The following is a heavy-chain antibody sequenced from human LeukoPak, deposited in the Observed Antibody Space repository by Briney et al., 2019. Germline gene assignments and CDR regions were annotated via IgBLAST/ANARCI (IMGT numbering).Heavy chain of an antibody. CDR1: GYTFTSYD. D-gene: IGHD1-26*01. V-gene: IGHV1-8*01. CDR3: TTDPSGSYYVFGTLDY. Sequence: ASVKVSCKASGYTFTSYDINWVRQATGQGLEWMGWMNPNSGNTGYAQKFQGRVTMTRNTSISTAYMELNSLKTEDTAVYYCTTDPSGSYYVFGTLDYWGQGTLVTVSS. J-gene: IGHJ4*02. CDR2: MNPNSGNT.